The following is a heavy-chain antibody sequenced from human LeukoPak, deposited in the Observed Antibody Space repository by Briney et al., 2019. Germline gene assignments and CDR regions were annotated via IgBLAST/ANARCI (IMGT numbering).Heavy chain of an antibody. V-gene: IGHV4-59*01. CDR2: IYYSGST. D-gene: IGHD3-22*01. CDR3: ASYSYYYDSSGYFDY. CDR1: GGSISSYY. J-gene: IGHJ4*02. Sequence: SETLSLTCTVSGGSISSYYWSWIRQPPGKGLEWLGYIYYSGSTNYNPSLKSRVTISVDTSKNQFSLKLSSVTAADTAVYYCASYSYYYDSSGYFDYWGQGTLVTVSS.